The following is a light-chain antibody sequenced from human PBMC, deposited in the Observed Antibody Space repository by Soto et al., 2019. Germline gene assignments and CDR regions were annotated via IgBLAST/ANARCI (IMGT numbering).Light chain of an antibody. V-gene: IGKV3-20*01. CDR1: QSVSSSY. CDR3: QQYGDSPIT. Sequence: EIVLTQSPGTLSLSPGERATLSCRASQSVSSSYLAGYQQKPGQAPRLLIYGASGRATGIPDRFSGSGSGTDFTLTISSLEPEDFAVYYCQQYGDSPITFGQGTRLEI. J-gene: IGKJ5*01. CDR2: GAS.